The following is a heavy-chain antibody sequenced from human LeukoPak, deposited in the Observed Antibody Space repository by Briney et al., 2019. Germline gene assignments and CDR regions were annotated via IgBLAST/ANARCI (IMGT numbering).Heavy chain of an antibody. CDR3: ARGKQLPPNWFDP. V-gene: IGHV1-3*01. J-gene: IGHJ5*02. D-gene: IGHD1-1*01. CDR1: GYTFTSYA. CDR2: INAGNGNT. Sequence: ASVKVSCKASGYTFTSYAMHWVRQAPGQRLEWMGWINAGNGNTKYSQKFQGRVTITRDTSASTAYMELSSLRSEDTAVYYCARGKQLPPNWFDPWGQGTLVAVSS.